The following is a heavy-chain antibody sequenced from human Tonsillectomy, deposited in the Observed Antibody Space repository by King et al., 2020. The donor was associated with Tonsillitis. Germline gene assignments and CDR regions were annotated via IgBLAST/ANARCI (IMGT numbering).Heavy chain of an antibody. CDR3: ARDRCGGDCYSFDY. J-gene: IGHJ4*02. D-gene: IGHD2-21*02. CDR1: GFTFSYYG. V-gene: IGHV3-33*08. CDR2: IWHDGGNK. Sequence: VQLVESGGGVVQPGRSLRLSCAASGFTFSYYGMHWVRQAPGKELEWVAVIWHDGGNKDYEDSVKGRFTISRDNSKNTLYLRMNSLRVEDTAVYYCARDRCGGDCYSFDYWGQGTLVTVSS.